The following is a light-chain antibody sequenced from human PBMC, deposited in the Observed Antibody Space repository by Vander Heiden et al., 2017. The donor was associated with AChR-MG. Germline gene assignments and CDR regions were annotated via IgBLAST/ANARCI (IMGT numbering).Light chain of an antibody. CDR1: QSVSSSS. J-gene: IGKJ1*01. V-gene: IGKV3-20*01. CDR2: GAS. Sequence: EIVLTQSPGTLSLSPGERATLSCRASQSVSSSSFAWYQQKPGQAPRLLIYGASSRATGIPDRCSGSGSGTDFTLTISRLEPEDFAVYYCQQYGSSPRTFGRGTRVEIK. CDR3: QQYGSSPRT.